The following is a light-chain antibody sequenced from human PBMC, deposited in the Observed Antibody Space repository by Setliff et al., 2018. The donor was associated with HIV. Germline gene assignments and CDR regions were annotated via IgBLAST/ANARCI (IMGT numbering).Light chain of an antibody. CDR1: SSDVGSYNL. CDR2: EVT. CDR3: SSYSSGNFV. Sequence: QSALTQSASVSGSPGQSITISCTGTSSDVGSYNLVSWYQQHPGDGPKLMIYEVTKRPSGVSDRFSGSKSGNTASLTISGLQAEDEADYYCSSYSSGNFVFGSGTKVTVL. V-gene: IGLV2-14*02. J-gene: IGLJ1*01.